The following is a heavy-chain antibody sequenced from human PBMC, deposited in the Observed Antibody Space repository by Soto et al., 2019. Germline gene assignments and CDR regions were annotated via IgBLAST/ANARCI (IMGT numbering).Heavy chain of an antibody. D-gene: IGHD6-19*01. V-gene: IGHV3-66*01. Sequence: GGSLRLSCTASGFTVSSNYMSWVRQAPGKGLERVSVIYSVGNTYYADSLKGRFTISRDNSKNTLYFQMNSLRADDTALFYCARVARKADYYYYYYMDVWGKGTTVTVSS. J-gene: IGHJ6*03. CDR3: ARVARKADYYYYYYMDV. CDR2: IYSVGNT. CDR1: GFTVSSNY.